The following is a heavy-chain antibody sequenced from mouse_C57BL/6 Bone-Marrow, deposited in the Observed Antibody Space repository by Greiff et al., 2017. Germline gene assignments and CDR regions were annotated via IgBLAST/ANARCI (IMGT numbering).Heavy chain of an antibody. D-gene: IGHD2-1*01. Sequence: QVHVKQPGAELVKPGASVKLSCKASGYTFTSYWMHWVKQRPGRGLEWIGRIDPNSGGTKYNEKFKSKATLTVDKPSSTAYMQVSSLTSEDSAVYYCAHGNYFYWYFAVWGTGTTVTVSS. CDR1: GYTFTSYW. CDR3: AHGNYFYWYFAV. J-gene: IGHJ1*03. CDR2: IDPNSGGT. V-gene: IGHV1-72*01.